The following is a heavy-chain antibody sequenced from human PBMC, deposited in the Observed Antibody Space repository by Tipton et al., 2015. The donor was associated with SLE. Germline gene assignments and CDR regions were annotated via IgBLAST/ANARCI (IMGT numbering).Heavy chain of an antibody. CDR1: GGSISGYY. J-gene: IGHJ4*02. CDR3: AKDYNYDYPDYN. D-gene: IGHD4-17*01. V-gene: IGHV4-59*12. CDR2: IYYSGNT. Sequence: TLSLTCTVSGGSISGYYWSWIRQSPGKGLEWIGYIYYSGNTNYNPSLESRVTISIDKSRNQFSLKLNSVTAADTAVYYCAKDYNYDYPDYNWGQGTLVIVSS.